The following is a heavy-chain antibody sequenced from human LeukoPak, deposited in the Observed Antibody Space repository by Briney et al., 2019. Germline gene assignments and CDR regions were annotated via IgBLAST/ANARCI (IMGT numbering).Heavy chain of an antibody. J-gene: IGHJ4*02. CDR2: INPNSGGT. CDR1: GYTFTGYY. V-gene: IGHV1-2*02. D-gene: IGHD3-16*01. Sequence: ASVKVSCKASGYTFTGYYMHWVRQAPGQGLEWMGWINPNSGGTNYAQKFQGRVTMTRDTSISTAYMELSRLRSDDTAVYYCARDLMITFGGVILDYWGQGTLVTVSS. CDR3: ARDLMITFGGVILDY.